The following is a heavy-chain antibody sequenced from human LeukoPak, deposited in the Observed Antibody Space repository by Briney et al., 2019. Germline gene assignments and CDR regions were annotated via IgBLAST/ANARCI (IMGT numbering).Heavy chain of an antibody. CDR2: IYNSGST. V-gene: IGHV4-59*01. D-gene: IGHD6-19*01. J-gene: IGHJ4*02. CDR3: ARFKRAGGWSYFDY. Sequence: PSETLSLTCTVSGGSISTYYWSWIRQPPEKGLEWIGHIYNSGSTNYSPSLKSRVTISVDTSKNQFSLKLTSVTAADTAVYYCARFKRAGGWSYFDYWGQGTLVTVSS. CDR1: GGSISTYY.